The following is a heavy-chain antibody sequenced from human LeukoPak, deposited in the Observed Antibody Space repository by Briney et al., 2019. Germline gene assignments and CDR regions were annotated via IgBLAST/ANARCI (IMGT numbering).Heavy chain of an antibody. CDR3: ARDYGGSSPFDY. D-gene: IGHD4-23*01. CDR2: IRFDGSYK. CDR1: GFTFSNYG. V-gene: IGHV3-30*02. J-gene: IGHJ4*02. Sequence: GGSLRLSCTSSGFTFSNYGIHWVRQAPGKGLEWVAFIRFDGSYKYYADSVKGRFTISRDNSKNTLDLQMNSLRAEDTAVYYCARDYGGSSPFDYWGQGTLVTVSS.